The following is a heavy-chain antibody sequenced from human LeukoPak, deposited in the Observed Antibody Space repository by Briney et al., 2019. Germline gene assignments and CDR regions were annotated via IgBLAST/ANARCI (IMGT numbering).Heavy chain of an antibody. V-gene: IGHV1-2*02. CDR3: ARGRLGGTAMVKYYYYYMDV. CDR1: GYTFTGYY. D-gene: IGHD5-18*01. Sequence: ASVTVSCKASGYTFTGYYMHWVRQAPGQGLEWMGWINPNSGGTNYAQKFQGRVTMTRDTSISTAYMELSSLGSEDTAVYYCARGRLGGTAMVKYYYYYMDVWGKGTTVTVSS. CDR2: INPNSGGT. J-gene: IGHJ6*03.